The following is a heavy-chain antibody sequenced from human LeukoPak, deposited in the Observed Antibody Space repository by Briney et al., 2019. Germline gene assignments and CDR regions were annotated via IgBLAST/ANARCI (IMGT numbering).Heavy chain of an antibody. CDR3: ARKAPYYSDSSGPLGTYYFDY. J-gene: IGHJ4*02. D-gene: IGHD3-22*01. Sequence: GSLRLSCAASGFTFSSYNMNWIRQPPGKGLEWIGYIYYSGSTYYNPSLKSRVTISVDTSKNEFSLKLNSVTAADTAVYYCARKAPYYSDSSGPLGTYYFDYWGQGTLVTVSS. CDR2: IYYSGST. CDR1: GFTFSSYN. V-gene: IGHV4-59*12.